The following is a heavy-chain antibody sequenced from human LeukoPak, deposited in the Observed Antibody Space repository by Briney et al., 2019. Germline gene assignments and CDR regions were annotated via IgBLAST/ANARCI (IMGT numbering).Heavy chain of an antibody. CDR3: ARIIEEGSSWPAGFDY. V-gene: IGHV4-39*07. D-gene: IGHD6-13*01. J-gene: IGHJ4*02. CDR2: IYYSGST. Sequence: PSETLSLTCTVSGGSISSSSYYWGWIRQPPGKGLEWIGSIYYSGSTYYNPSLKSRVTISVDTSKNQFSLKLSSVTAADTAVYYCARIIEEGSSWPAGFDYWGQGTLVTVSS. CDR1: GGSISSSSYY.